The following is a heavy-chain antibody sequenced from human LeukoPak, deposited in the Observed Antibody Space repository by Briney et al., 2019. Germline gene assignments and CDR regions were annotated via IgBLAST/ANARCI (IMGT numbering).Heavy chain of an antibody. CDR2: ISSSSSYI. J-gene: IGHJ4*02. Sequence: GGSLRLSCAASGFTFSSYSMNWVRQAPGKGLEWVSSISSSSSYIYYADSVKGRFTISRDNSKNTLYLQMNNLRAEDTAVYYCAKVGMVYSSSPFDYWGQGTLVTVSS. V-gene: IGHV3-21*04. CDR1: GFTFSSYS. D-gene: IGHD6-13*01. CDR3: AKVGMVYSSSPFDY.